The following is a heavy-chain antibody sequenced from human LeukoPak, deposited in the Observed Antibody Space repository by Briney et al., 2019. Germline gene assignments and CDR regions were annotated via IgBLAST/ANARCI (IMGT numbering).Heavy chain of an antibody. D-gene: IGHD1-26*01. CDR2: IYYSGST. CDR3: AGQNGGSWNYYYYMDV. J-gene: IGHJ6*03. CDR1: GGSISSDSYY. Sequence: SETLSLTCTVSGGSISSDSYYWGWIRQPPGKGLEWIGTIYYSGSTYYNPSLKSRVTISVDTSKNQFSLKLSSVTAADTAVYYCAGQNGGSWNYYYYMDVWGKGTTVTVSS. V-gene: IGHV4-39*01.